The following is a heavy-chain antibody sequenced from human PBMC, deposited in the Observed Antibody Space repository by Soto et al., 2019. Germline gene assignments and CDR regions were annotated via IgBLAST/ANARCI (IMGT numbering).Heavy chain of an antibody. CDR3: AKVGSHCSGGSCYRFFDY. V-gene: IGHV3-30*18. CDR2: ISYDGSNK. D-gene: IGHD2-15*01. CDR1: GLTCRGYG. J-gene: IGHJ4*02. Sequence: GRSLRLSCAAFGLTCRGYGIRWVRQAPGKGLEWVAVISYDGSNKYYADSVKGRFTISRDNSKNTLYLQMNSLRAEDTAVYYCAKVGSHCSGGSCYRFFDYWGQGTLVIVSS.